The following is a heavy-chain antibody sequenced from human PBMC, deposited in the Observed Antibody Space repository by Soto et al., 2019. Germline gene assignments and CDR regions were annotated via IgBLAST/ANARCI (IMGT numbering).Heavy chain of an antibody. CDR2: IKWDASEK. D-gene: IGHD3-10*01. Sequence: GGSLRLSCAASGFTFGSYWMSWVRQAPGKGLEWLATIKWDASEKKYVDSVKGRVTMSRDNAKNSLYLQMDSLRAEDTAVYYCARVSRYGSGTFVYHYLEYWG. CDR1: GFTFGSYW. CDR3: ARVSRYGSGTFVYHYLEY. J-gene: IGHJ4*01. V-gene: IGHV3-7*01.